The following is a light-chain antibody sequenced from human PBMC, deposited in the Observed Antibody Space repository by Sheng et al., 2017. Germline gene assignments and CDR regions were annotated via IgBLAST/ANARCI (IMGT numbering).Light chain of an antibody. Sequence: DIQMTQSPSTLSASVGDRVIITCRASQSISSCCLYQHKPGKAPKLLISKASSLESGVPSRFSGGGSGTEFTLTITSLQPDDFATYYCQQYKSYWTFGQGTKVDLK. V-gene: IGKV1-5*03. CDR1: QSISSC. CDR2: KAS. J-gene: IGKJ1*01. CDR3: QQYKSYWT.